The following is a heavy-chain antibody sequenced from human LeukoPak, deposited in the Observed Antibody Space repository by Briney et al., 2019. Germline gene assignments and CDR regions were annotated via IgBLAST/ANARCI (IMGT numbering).Heavy chain of an antibody. J-gene: IGHJ4*02. D-gene: IGHD2-21*02. V-gene: IGHV4-59*01. CDR2: FSYSGST. CDR1: GGSISDYY. CDR3: ARVPARRVVTTPTYFDF. Sequence: SETLSLTCAVSGGSISDYYWSWIRQPPGKGLEWIGYFSYSGSTNYNPSLRSRVTISVDTSKNQLSLKLTSVTAAGTAVDYCARVPARRVVTTPTYFDFWGQGTLVTVSS.